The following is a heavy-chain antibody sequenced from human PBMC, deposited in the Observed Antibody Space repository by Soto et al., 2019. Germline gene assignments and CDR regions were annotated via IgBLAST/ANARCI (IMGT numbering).Heavy chain of an antibody. CDR2: SYYSGST. V-gene: IGHV4-30-4*01. Sequence: PSETLSLTCAVYGGSFSGYYWSWIRQPPGKGLEWIGYSYYSGSTYYNPSLKSRVTISVDTSKNQFSLKLNSVTAADTAVYYCARDRGGYERIDYWGQGTLVTASS. D-gene: IGHD5-12*01. J-gene: IGHJ4*02. CDR3: ARDRGGYERIDY. CDR1: GGSFSGYY.